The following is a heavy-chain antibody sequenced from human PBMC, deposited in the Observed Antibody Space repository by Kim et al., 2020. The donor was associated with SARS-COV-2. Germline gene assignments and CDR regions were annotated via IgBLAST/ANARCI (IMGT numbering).Heavy chain of an antibody. D-gene: IGHD6-19*01. Sequence: RFTISRDNSKNTLYLQMNSLRDEDTAVYYCASISGEQGLAGGNYYYGMDVWGQGTTVTVSS. CDR3: ASISGEQGLAGGNYYYGMDV. V-gene: IGHV3-66*01. J-gene: IGHJ6*02.